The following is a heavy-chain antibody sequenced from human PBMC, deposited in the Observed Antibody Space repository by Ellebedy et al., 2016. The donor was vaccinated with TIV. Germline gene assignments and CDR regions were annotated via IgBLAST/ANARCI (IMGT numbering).Heavy chain of an antibody. D-gene: IGHD6-19*01. CDR3: ARQGSSGWYGYYGMDV. Sequence: GESLKISCKGSGYSFTSYWLGWVRQMPGKGLEWMGIIYPGDSDTRYSPSFQGQVTISADKSISTAYLQWSSLKASDTAMYYCARQGSSGWYGYYGMDVWGQGTTVTVSS. CDR2: IYPGDSDT. J-gene: IGHJ6*02. CDR1: GYSFTSYW. V-gene: IGHV5-51*01.